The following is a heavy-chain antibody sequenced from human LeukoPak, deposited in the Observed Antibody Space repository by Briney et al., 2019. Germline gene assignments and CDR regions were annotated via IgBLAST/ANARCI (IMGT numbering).Heavy chain of an antibody. Sequence: ASLKVSCKASGYTFTSYDINWVRQATGQGLEWMGWMNPNSGNTGYAQKFQGRVTITRNTSISTAYMELSSLRSEDTAVYYCARDQRPRYSSSRRRFDPWGQGTLVTVSS. V-gene: IGHV1-8*03. CDR3: ARDQRPRYSSSRRRFDP. CDR1: GYTFTSYD. CDR2: MNPNSGNT. J-gene: IGHJ5*02. D-gene: IGHD6-13*01.